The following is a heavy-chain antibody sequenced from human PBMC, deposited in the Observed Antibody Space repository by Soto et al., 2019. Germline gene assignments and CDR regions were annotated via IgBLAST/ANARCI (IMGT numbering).Heavy chain of an antibody. J-gene: IGHJ4*02. D-gene: IGHD4-17*01. CDR3: ARGTVTLDY. CDR1: GGSVSSGSYY. Sequence: SETLSLTCTVSGGSVSSGSYYWSWIRQPPGKGLEWIGYTYYSGSTNYNPSLKSRVTISVDTSKNQFSLKLSSVTAADPAVYYCARGTVTLDYWGQGTLVTVSS. CDR2: TYYSGST. V-gene: IGHV4-61*01.